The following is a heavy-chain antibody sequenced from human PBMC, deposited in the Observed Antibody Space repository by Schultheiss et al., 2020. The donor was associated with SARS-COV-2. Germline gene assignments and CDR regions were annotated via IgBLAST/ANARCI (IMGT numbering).Heavy chain of an antibody. V-gene: IGHV1-18*01. CDR1: GYTFTSYG. CDR3: ARDRLRVILGSTSCLPDY. D-gene: IGHD2-2*01. J-gene: IGHJ4*02. Sequence: ASVKVSCKASGYTFTSYGISWVRQAPGQGLECMGWISAYNGNTNYAQKLQGRVTMTTDTSTSTAYMELRSLRSDDTAVYYCARDRLRVILGSTSCLPDYWGQGTLVTVSS. CDR2: ISAYNGNT.